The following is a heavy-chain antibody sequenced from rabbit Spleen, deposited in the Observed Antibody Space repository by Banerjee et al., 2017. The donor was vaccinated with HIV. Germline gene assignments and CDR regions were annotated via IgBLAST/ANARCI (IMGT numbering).Heavy chain of an antibody. CDR1: GFSFSSNYY. Sequence: QEQLVESGGGLVKPEGSLKLSCTASGFSFSSNYYMCWVRQAPGKGLEWIACIDTGSSGFTYFASWAKDRFTISKTSSTTVTLQMTSLTAADTATYFCARDPGTSFSSYGMDLRGPGTLVTVS. J-gene: IGHJ6*01. D-gene: IGHD8-1*01. CDR3: ARDPGTSFSSYGMDL. CDR2: IDTGSSGFT. V-gene: IGHV1S45*01.